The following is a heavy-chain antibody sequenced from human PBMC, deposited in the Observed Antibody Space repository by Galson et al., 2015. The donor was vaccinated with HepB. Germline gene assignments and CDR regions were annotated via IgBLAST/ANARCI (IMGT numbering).Heavy chain of an antibody. Sequence: SLRLSCAASGLTFSIYGIHWVRQAPGKGLEWVSFISYDGTNKFYADSVKGRFSISTDTSKNTTYVQINSLRPEDTAVYFCALSTNFPPTEIDYWGQGTLVTVSS. CDR3: ALSTNFPPTEIDY. J-gene: IGHJ4*02. CDR1: GLTFSIYG. V-gene: IGHV3-30*03. D-gene: IGHD3-3*02. CDR2: ISYDGTNK.